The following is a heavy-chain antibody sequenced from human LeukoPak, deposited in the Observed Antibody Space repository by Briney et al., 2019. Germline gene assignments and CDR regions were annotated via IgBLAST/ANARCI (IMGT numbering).Heavy chain of an antibody. V-gene: IGHV4-4*07. CDR3: WRFNHYYYYMDG. CDR2: IYTSGST. J-gene: IGHJ6*03. CDR1: VRSLSRYY. Sequence: PSETLSLTCTVSVRSLSRYYWSWIRQPAGKGLEWIGRIYTSGSTNYNPSLKSRITMSVDTTKKQFPLELDPVTTAAPAVFFCWRFNHYYYYMDGWGKGTTVTVS.